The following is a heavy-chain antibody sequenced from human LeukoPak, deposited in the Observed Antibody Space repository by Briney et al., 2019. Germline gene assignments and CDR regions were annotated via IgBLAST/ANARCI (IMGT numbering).Heavy chain of an antibody. CDR1: GFTFSNYG. D-gene: IGHD2-21*02. V-gene: IGHV3-30*03. Sequence: PGGSLRLSCAASGFTFSNYGMHWVRQAPGKGLEWVAVISYDGSNKYYADSVKGRFTISRDNSKNTLYLRMNSLRAEDTAVYYCASGPRIYCGGDYRPFDYWGQGTLVTVSS. CDR2: ISYDGSNK. J-gene: IGHJ4*02. CDR3: ASGPRIYCGGDYRPFDY.